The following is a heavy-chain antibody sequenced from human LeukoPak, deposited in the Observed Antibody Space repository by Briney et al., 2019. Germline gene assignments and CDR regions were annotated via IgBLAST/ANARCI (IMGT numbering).Heavy chain of an antibody. J-gene: IGHJ6*02. V-gene: IGHV4-34*01. Sequence: SETLSLTCAVYGGSFSGYYWSWIRQPPGKGLEWIGEINHSGSTNYNPSLKSRVTISVDTSKNQFSLKLSSVTAADTAVYYCARGLLGYCSSTSCYSGMDVWGQGTTVTVFS. D-gene: IGHD2-2*01. CDR3: ARGLLGYCSSTSCYSGMDV. CDR1: GGSFSGYY. CDR2: INHSGST.